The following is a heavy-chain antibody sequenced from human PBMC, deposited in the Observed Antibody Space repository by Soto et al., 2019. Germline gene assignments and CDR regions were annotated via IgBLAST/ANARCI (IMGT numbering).Heavy chain of an antibody. CDR1: GYSFTSYW. V-gene: IGHV5-51*01. D-gene: IGHD3-22*01. J-gene: IGHJ4*02. CDR3: ARPSSYYYDSSGYYPYYFDY. CDR2: IYPGDSDT. Sequence: PGESLKISCKGSGYSFTSYWIGWVRQMPGKGLEWMGIIYPGDSDTRYSPSFQGQVTISADKSISTAYLQWSSLKASDTAMYYCARPSSYYYDSSGYYPYYFDYWGQGTLVTVSS.